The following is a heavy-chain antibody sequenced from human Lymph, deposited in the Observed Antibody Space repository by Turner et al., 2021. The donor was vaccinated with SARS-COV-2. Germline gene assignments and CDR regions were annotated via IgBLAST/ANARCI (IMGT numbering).Heavy chain of an antibody. V-gene: IGHV3-30*18. CDR1: GSTFSGYG. J-gene: IGHJ6*02. Sequence: QIQLIESGVGVVLAGRSLRLSCAAAGSTFSGYGMHWVRQAPGKGLEWVAVISYDGYNAYCADSVKGRFTISRDNSKNTLYLQMNRLRADDTAVYYCAKDLSAVDYYYYYGLDVWGQGTMVTVSS. CDR3: AKDLSAVDYYYYYGLDV. CDR2: ISYDGYNA.